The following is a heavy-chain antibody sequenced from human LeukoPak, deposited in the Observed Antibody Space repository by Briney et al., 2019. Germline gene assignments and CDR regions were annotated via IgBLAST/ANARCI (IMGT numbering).Heavy chain of an antibody. J-gene: IGHJ4*02. CDR3: AILPPGYDYVWGSPTTGAYFDY. CDR1: GSTFSVYA. CDR2: ISGSGGST. Sequence: GGSLRLSCAASGSTFSVYAMSWVRQAPGKGLEWVSAISGSGGSTYYADSVKGRFTISRDNSKNTLYLQMHRLRAEDTAGCHGAILPPGYDYVWGSPTTGAYFDYWGQGTLVTVSS. V-gene: IGHV3-23*01. D-gene: IGHD3-16*01.